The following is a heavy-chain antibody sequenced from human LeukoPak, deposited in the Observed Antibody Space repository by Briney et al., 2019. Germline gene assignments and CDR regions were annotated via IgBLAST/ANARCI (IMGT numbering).Heavy chain of an antibody. CDR2: IYYSGST. V-gene: IGHV4-59*12. CDR3: ARVASSSGWYGVDY. D-gene: IGHD6-19*01. CDR1: GGSISSYY. J-gene: IGHJ4*02. Sequence: PSETLSLTCTVSGGSISSYYWSWIRQPPGKGLEWIGYIYYSGSTNYNPSLKSRVTMSVDTSKNQFSLKLSSVTAADTAVYYCARVASSSGWYGVDYWGQGTLVTVSS.